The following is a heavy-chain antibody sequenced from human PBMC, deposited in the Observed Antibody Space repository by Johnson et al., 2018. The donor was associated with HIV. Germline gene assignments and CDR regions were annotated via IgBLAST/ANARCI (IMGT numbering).Heavy chain of an antibody. J-gene: IGHJ3*02. D-gene: IGHD5-18*01. Sequence: QVQLVESGGVVAQPGRSLRLSCAASGFTFSSYAMHWVRQAPGKGLEWVAVISYDGSNKYYADSVKGRVTISRDNSKNTLYLQMNSLRPEDTAVYYCARDGRDLVTRGAFDIWGQGTVVTVSS. CDR3: ARDGRDLVTRGAFDI. V-gene: IGHV3-30-3*01. CDR1: GFTFSSYA. CDR2: ISYDGSNK.